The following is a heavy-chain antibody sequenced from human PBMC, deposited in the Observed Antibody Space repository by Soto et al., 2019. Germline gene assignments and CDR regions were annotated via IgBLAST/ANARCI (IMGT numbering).Heavy chain of an antibody. J-gene: IGHJ4*02. D-gene: IGHD2-15*01. Sequence: GGSLRLSCAASGFTFSSYGMHWVRQAPGKGLEWVAVIWYDGSNKYYADSVKGRFTISRDNSKNTLYLQMNSLRAEDTAVYHCARDRCSGGSCYLDYWGQETLVTVSS. CDR3: ARDRCSGGSCYLDY. V-gene: IGHV3-33*01. CDR1: GFTFSSYG. CDR2: IWYDGSNK.